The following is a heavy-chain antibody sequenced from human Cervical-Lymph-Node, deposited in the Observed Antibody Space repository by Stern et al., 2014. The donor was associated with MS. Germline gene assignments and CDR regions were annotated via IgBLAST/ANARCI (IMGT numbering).Heavy chain of an antibody. Sequence: VQLVESGPGLVKPSQTLSLTCTVSGGSISSGGYYWSWIRQHPGKGLEWIGYIFYTGSTSYNPSLKSRVTISVDTSKNQFSLKLSSVTAADTAVYYCARDRHDYGDYYFDYWGQGSLVTVSS. V-gene: IGHV4-31*03. CDR2: IFYTGST. D-gene: IGHD4-17*01. CDR3: ARDRHDYGDYYFDY. CDR1: GGSISSGGYY. J-gene: IGHJ4*02.